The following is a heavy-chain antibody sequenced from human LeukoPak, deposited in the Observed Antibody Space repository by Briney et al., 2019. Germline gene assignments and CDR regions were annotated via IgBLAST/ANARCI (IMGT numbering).Heavy chain of an antibody. CDR1: GFTFSSYA. CDR3: AKDLDDSSGYYYSY. J-gene: IGHJ4*02. CDR2: ISGSGDST. V-gene: IGHV3-23*01. Sequence: GGSLRLSCAASGFTFSSYAMSWVRQAPGKGLEWVSAISGSGDSTYYADSVKGRLTISRDNSKNTLYLQMNSLRAEDTAVYYCAKDLDDSSGYYYSYWGQGTLVTVSS. D-gene: IGHD3-22*01.